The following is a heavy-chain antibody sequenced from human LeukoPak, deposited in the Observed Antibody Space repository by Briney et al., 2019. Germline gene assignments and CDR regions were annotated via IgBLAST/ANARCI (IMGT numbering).Heavy chain of an antibody. D-gene: IGHD1-26*01. V-gene: IGHV3-30*01. J-gene: IGHJ6*03. Sequence: GGSLRLSCAASGFTFSSYAMLWVRQAPGKGLEWVAVISYDGSNKYYADSVKGRFTISRDNSKNTLYLQMNSLRAEDTAVYYCARDPRSRAIRIYYYMDVWGKGTTVTVSS. CDR2: ISYDGSNK. CDR3: ARDPRSRAIRIYYYMDV. CDR1: GFTFSSYA.